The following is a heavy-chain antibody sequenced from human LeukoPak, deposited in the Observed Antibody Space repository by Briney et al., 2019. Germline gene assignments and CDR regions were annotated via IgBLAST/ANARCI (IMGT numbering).Heavy chain of an antibody. D-gene: IGHD6-19*01. J-gene: IGHJ4*02. Sequence: PSETLSLTCTVSGGSITYYYWSWIRQPPGKGLEWMGYIYYGGSTNYNPSLKSRVTISVDASKNQFSLRLTSVTAADTAVYYCARVGVAGPYYFDYWGQGTLVTVSS. CDR1: GGSITYYY. CDR3: ARVGVAGPYYFDY. CDR2: IYYGGST. V-gene: IGHV4-59*01.